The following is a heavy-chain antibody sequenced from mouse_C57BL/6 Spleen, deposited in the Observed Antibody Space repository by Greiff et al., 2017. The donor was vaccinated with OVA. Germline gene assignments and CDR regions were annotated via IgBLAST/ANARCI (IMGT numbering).Heavy chain of an antibody. CDR3: ARSPIYYYGRGYYFDY. J-gene: IGHJ2*01. Sequence: VQLQQPGAELVRPGSSVKLSCKASGSTFTSSWMHWVKQRPIQGLEWIGNIDPSVSETHYNQKFKDKATLTVDKSSSTAYMQLSSLTSEDSAVYYCARSPIYYYGRGYYFDYWGQGTTLTVSS. V-gene: IGHV1-52*01. CDR1: GSTFTSSW. D-gene: IGHD1-1*01. CDR2: IDPSVSET.